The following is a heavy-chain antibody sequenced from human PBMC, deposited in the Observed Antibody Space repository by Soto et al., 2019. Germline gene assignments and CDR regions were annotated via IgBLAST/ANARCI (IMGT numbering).Heavy chain of an antibody. CDR3: AKDLTRQLAYWLDP. CDR1: GFSFTGYY. J-gene: IGHJ5*02. Sequence: ASVKVSCKASGFSFTGYYIHWLRQAPGQGLEWMGWINAHSGGTEYAQKFQGRVTLTRDTSIATAYLTLTSLTSDDTALYYCAKDLTRQLAYWLDPWGQGTQITVSS. D-gene: IGHD6-6*01. CDR2: INAHSGGT. V-gene: IGHV1-2*02.